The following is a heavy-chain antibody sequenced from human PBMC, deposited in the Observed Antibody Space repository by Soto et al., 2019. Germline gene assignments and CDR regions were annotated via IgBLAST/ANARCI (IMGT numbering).Heavy chain of an antibody. D-gene: IGHD3-10*01. CDR2: ISGSGGST. Sequence: EVQLLESGGGLVQPGGSLRLSCAASGFTFSSYAMSWVRQAPGKGLEWVSAISGSGGSTYYADSVKGRFTISRDNSKTTRYLQMNSLRAEDTAVYYCAKGTTYYYGSGSPYYFDYWGQGTLVTVSS. V-gene: IGHV3-23*01. CDR3: AKGTTYYYGSGSPYYFDY. CDR1: GFTFSSYA. J-gene: IGHJ4*02.